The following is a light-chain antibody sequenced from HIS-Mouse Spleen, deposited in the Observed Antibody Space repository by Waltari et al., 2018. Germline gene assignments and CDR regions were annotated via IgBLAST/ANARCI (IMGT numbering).Light chain of an antibody. Sequence: QSALTQPRSVSGSPGHSVTISCAGSSSVVGGYDYVSWYQQHPGKAHKLMIYDVSKRPSGVPDRFSGSKSGNTASLTISGLQAEDEADYYCCSYAGSYTWVFGGGTKLTVL. CDR2: DVS. V-gene: IGLV2-11*01. CDR1: SSVVGGYDY. CDR3: CSYAGSYTWV. J-gene: IGLJ3*02.